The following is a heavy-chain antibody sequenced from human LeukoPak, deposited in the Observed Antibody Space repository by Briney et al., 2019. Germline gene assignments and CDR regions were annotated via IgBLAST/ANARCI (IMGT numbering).Heavy chain of an antibody. CDR3: AGTRRYCSGGSCYNWFDP. CDR1: GYTFSSYG. J-gene: IGHJ5*02. V-gene: IGHV1-18*01. CDR2: ISAHNGNT. D-gene: IGHD2-15*01. Sequence: ASVKVSCKASGYTFSSYGITWVRQAPGQGLEWMGWISAHNGNTNYAQNLHGRVTMTTDTSTSTAYMELRSLRSDDTAVYYCAGTRRYCSGGSCYNWFDPWGQGTLVTVSS.